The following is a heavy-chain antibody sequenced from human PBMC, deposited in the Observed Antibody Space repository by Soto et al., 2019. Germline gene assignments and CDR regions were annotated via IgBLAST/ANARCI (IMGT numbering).Heavy chain of an antibody. CDR3: VRDKAYYGSGSLYGMDV. CDR2: IYSTDNT. V-gene: IGHV3-53*01. D-gene: IGHD3-10*01. Sequence: GGSLRLSCAASGFAVSSNYMSWVRQAPGKGPEWVSVIYSTDNTNYADSVKGRFTISRDNSKNTLYLQMNSPRVEDTAVYYCVRDKAYYGSGSLYGMDVWGQGTTVTVSS. J-gene: IGHJ6*02. CDR1: GFAVSSNY.